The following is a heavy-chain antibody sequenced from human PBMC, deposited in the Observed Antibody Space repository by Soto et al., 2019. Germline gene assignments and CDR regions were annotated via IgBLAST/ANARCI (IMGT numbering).Heavy chain of an antibody. CDR2: INPNSGGT. Sequence: ASVKVSCKASGYTFTGYYMHWVRQAPGQGLEWMGWINPNSGGTNYAQKFQGWVTMTRDTSISTAYMELSRLRSDDTAVYYCARDRRQPWYSSSWYYFDYWGQGTLVTVSS. J-gene: IGHJ4*02. V-gene: IGHV1-2*04. CDR1: GYTFTGYY. D-gene: IGHD6-13*01. CDR3: ARDRRQPWYSSSWYYFDY.